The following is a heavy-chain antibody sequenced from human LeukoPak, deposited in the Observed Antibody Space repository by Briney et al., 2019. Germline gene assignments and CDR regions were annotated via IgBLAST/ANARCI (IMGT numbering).Heavy chain of an antibody. CDR1: GFTFSSYW. D-gene: IGHD5-24*01. CDR2: IKQDGSEK. J-gene: IGHJ4*02. CDR3: AKTIDGFWPQFDF. Sequence: GGSLRLSCAASGFTFSSYWMSWVRQAPGKGLEWVANIKQDGSEKYYVDSVKGRFTISRDNSRNMLYLQMNSLQPEDTAVYYCAKTIDGFWPQFDFWGQGTLITVSS. V-gene: IGHV3-7*01.